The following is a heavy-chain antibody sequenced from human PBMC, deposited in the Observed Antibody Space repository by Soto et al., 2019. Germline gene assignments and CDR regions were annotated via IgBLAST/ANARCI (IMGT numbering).Heavy chain of an antibody. D-gene: IGHD5-18*01. CDR2: IYNIGNSGTA. CDR3: ASYSFPVGDY. Sequence: QVQLQESGPGLVKPSQTLSLTCTVSGASISSGGYYWSWIRQLPGKGLEWIGYIYNIGNSGTAYYNPSLESRLTISIDTSKNQFSLNLTSVTAADTAVYYCASYSFPVGDYWGQGTLVTVSS. J-gene: IGHJ4*02. V-gene: IGHV4-31*03. CDR1: GASISSGGYY.